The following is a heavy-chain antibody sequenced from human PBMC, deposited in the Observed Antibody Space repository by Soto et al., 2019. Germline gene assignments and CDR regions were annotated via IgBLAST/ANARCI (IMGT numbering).Heavy chain of an antibody. J-gene: IGHJ4*02. Sequence: SVKVSCKASGGSFSNFAISWVRQAPGQGLEWMGGITPLFGTRNYAQNFQGRVTITADESMSTAYMELSSLRSEDTAVYYCARGRYKDNFGTYYFDYWGQGALVTVSS. CDR1: GGSFSNFA. D-gene: IGHD1-1*01. CDR3: ARGRYKDNFGTYYFDY. V-gene: IGHV1-69*13. CDR2: ITPLFGTR.